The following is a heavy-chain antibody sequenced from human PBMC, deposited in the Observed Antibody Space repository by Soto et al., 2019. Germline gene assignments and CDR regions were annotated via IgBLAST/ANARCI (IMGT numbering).Heavy chain of an antibody. D-gene: IGHD1-26*01. J-gene: IGHJ6*03. V-gene: IGHV4-34*01. Sequence: PSETLSLTCAVYGGSFSGYYWSWIRQPPGKGLEWIGEINHSGSTNYNPSLKSRVTISVDTSKNQFSLKLSSVTAADTAVYYCARGKWESGWYYYYMDVWGKGTTVTVSS. CDR1: GGSFSGYY. CDR2: INHSGST. CDR3: ARGKWESGWYYYYMDV.